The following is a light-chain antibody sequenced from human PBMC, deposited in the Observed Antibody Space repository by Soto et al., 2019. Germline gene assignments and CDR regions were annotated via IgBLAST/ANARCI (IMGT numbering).Light chain of an antibody. Sequence: DTQMTQSPSSLSASVGDRVTITCHASEAISNFLNWYQQKPGKAPKLLIYDASNLETGVPSRFNGSGSETDFTFTISGLQPEDIATYYCLQYYNLPYTFGQGTKLQIK. V-gene: IGKV1-33*01. CDR2: DAS. J-gene: IGKJ2*01. CDR3: LQYYNLPYT. CDR1: EAISNF.